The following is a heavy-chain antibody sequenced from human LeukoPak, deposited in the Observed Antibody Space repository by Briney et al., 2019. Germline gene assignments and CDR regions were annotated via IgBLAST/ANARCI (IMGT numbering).Heavy chain of an antibody. CDR3: ARERSSGWSDY. V-gene: IGHV3-74*01. J-gene: IGHJ4*02. CDR2: IKTDGSST. CDR1: GFTFSNYA. Sequence: GGSLRLSCAASGFTFSNYAMSWVRQAPGKGLVWVSRIKTDGSSTSYADSVKGRFTISRDNAKNTLYMQMNSLRAEDTAVYYCARERSSGWSDYWGQGTLVTVSS. D-gene: IGHD6-19*01.